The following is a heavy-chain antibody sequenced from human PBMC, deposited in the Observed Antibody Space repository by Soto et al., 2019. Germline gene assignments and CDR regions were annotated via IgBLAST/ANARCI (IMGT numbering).Heavy chain of an antibody. J-gene: IGHJ6*02. CDR2: IYYSGST. D-gene: IGHD2-21*02. CDR1: GGSISSGGYY. V-gene: IGHV4-31*03. CDR3: ARVCGGDCHYGMDV. Sequence: QVQLQESGPGLVKPSQTLSLTCTVSGGSISSGGYYWSWIRQHPGKGLEWIGYIYYSGSTYYNPSLKRRVTSSVDASRNECSLKLSAVTAADTAVYYCARVCGGDCHYGMDVWGQGTTVIVSS.